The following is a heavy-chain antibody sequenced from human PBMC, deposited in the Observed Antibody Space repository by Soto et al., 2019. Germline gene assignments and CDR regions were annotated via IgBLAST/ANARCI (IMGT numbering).Heavy chain of an antibody. D-gene: IGHD1-1*01. CDR2: IYYSGST. V-gene: IGHV4-31*03. J-gene: IGHJ6*02. Sequence: PSETLSLTCTVSGGSISSGGYYWSWIRQHPGKGLEWIGYIYYSGSTYYNPSLKSRVTISVDTSKNQFSLKLSSVTAADTAVYYCARDVVSWTGKNPDDYYYGMDVWGQGTTVTVSS. CDR1: GGSISSGGYY. CDR3: ARDVVSWTGKNPDDYYYGMDV.